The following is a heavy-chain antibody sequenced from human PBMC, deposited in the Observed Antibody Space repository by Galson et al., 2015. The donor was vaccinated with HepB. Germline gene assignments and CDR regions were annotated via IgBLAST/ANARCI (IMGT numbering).Heavy chain of an antibody. CDR2: INDSGGNT. J-gene: IGHJ4*02. D-gene: IGHD1-26*01. Sequence: SLRLSCAASVFNFRTYGMRWVRQAPGKGLQWVSTINDSGGNTHYADSVKGRFTISRDNSKNTLYLHMNSLRAEDTAVYYSAEDAGGTDSGPFEYWGQGTLVTVSS. V-gene: IGHV3-23*01. CDR1: VFNFRTYG. CDR3: AEDAGGTDSGPFEY.